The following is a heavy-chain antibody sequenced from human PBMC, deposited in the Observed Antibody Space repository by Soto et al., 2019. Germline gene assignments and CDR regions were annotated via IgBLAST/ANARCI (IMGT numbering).Heavy chain of an antibody. V-gene: IGHV3-48*03. J-gene: IGHJ6*02. CDR3: ARYCSGGTCNDGNMDV. D-gene: IGHD2-15*01. CDR1: GITFSNYE. CDR2: ISSSGGTT. Sequence: GGSLRLSCAASGITFSNYEMNWGRQAPGKGLEWVSYISSSGGTTYYAGSVKGRFTISRDNAKSSLYLQMNSLRAEDTAVHYCARYCSGGTCNDGNMDVWGQGTTVTVSS.